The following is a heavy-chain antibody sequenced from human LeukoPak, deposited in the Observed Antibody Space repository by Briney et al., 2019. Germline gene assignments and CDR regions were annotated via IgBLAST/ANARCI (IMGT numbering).Heavy chain of an antibody. CDR1: GGSFSGYY. Sequence: SETLSLTCAVYGGSFSGYYWSWIRQPPGKGLEWIGEINHSGSTNYNPSLKSRVTMSVDTSKNQFSLKLSSVTAADTAVYYCARGYGDYGLSYYYMDVWGKGTTVTISS. CDR3: ARGYGDYGLSYYYMDV. CDR2: INHSGST. J-gene: IGHJ6*03. V-gene: IGHV4-34*01. D-gene: IGHD4-17*01.